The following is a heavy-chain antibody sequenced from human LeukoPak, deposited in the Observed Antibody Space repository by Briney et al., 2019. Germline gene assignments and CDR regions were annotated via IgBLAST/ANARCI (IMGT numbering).Heavy chain of an antibody. CDR2: IYYSGST. J-gene: IGHJ6*02. V-gene: IGHV4-31*03. CDR3: ARGTVTTEYYYYGMDV. Sequence: SSQALSLTCTVSGGSISSGGYYWSWIRQHPGKGLEWIGYIYYSGSTYYDPSLKSRVTISVDTSKNQFSLKLSSVTAADTAVYYCARGTVTTEYYYYGMDVWGQGTTVTVSS. D-gene: IGHD4-17*01. CDR1: GGSISSGGYY.